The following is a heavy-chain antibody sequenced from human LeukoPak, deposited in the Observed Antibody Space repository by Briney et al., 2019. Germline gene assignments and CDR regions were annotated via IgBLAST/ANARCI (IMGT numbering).Heavy chain of an antibody. CDR1: GYTFTIYY. CDR2: INPSGGST. D-gene: IGHD6-13*01. Sequence: ASVKVSCKASGYTFTIYYMHWVRHAPGQGLEWMGIINPSGGSTSYAQKFQGRVTMTRDTSTSTVYMELSSLRSEDTAVYYCIAAAGTSDDYWGQGTLVTVSS. CDR3: IAAAGTSDDY. V-gene: IGHV1-46*01. J-gene: IGHJ4*02.